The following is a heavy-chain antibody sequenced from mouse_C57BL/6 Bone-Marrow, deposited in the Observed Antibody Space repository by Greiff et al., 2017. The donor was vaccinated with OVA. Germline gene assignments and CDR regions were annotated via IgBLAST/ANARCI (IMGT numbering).Heavy chain of an antibody. V-gene: IGHV5-17*01. D-gene: IGHD1-1*01. Sequence: EVMLVESGGGLVKPGGSLKLSCAASGFTFSDYGMHWVRQAPEKGLEWVAYISSGSSTIYYADTVKGRFTISRDNAKNNLFLQMTSLRSEDTAMDYCAREGSSPSEYWGQGTTLTVSS. J-gene: IGHJ2*01. CDR3: AREGSSPSEY. CDR2: ISSGSSTI. CDR1: GFTFSDYG.